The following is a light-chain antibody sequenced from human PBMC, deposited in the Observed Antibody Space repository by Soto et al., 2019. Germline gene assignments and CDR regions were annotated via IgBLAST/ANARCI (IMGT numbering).Light chain of an antibody. Sequence: LVLTQAPATQSLSPGESATLSCRASQSVSSSLAWYQQKPGQAPRLLIYDASHRATGIPARFSGSGSGTDFTLTISSLEPEDFAVYYCQQRSNWMFTFGQGTKLEIK. J-gene: IGKJ2*01. CDR2: DAS. CDR1: QSVSSS. CDR3: QQRSNWMFT. V-gene: IGKV3-11*01.